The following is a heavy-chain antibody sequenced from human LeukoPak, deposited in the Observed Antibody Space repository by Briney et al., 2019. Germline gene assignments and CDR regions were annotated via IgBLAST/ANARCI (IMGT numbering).Heavy chain of an antibody. CDR2: IYYSGST. J-gene: IGHJ4*02. Sequence: SETLSLTCTVSGGSISSYYWSWIRQPPGKGLEWIGYIYYSGSTNYNPSLKSRVTISADTSKNQFSLKLSSVTAADTDVYYCARAGYSYGPFHYWGQGTLVTVSS. D-gene: IGHD5-18*01. CDR1: GGSISSYY. CDR3: ARAGYSYGPFHY. V-gene: IGHV4-59*01.